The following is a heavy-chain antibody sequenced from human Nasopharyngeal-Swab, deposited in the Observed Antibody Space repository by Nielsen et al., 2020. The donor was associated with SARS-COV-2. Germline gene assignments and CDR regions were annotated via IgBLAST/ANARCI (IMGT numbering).Heavy chain of an antibody. CDR1: GFTFSSYW. D-gene: IGHD3-22*01. J-gene: IGHJ5*02. CDR2: IKQDGSEK. CDR3: ARGTITMIPRPRPPRTFDP. V-gene: IGHV3-7*01. Sequence: GESLKISCAASGFTFSSYWMSWVRQAPGKGLEWVANIKQDGSEKYYVDSVKGRFTISRDNAKNSLYLQMNSLRAEDTAVYYCARGTITMIPRPRPPRTFDPWGQGTLVTVSS.